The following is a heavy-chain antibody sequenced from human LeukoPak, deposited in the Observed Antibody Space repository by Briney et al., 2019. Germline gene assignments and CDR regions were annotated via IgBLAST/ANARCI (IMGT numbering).Heavy chain of an antibody. Sequence: ASVNVSCKASVYTFTGYYMHWVRQAPGQGLEWMGWINPNSGDTNYAQKFQGRVTMTRDTSISTAYMELSRLRSDDTAVYYCARGELLWFGESNDAFDIWGQGTMVTVSS. CDR3: ARGELLWFGESNDAFDI. CDR2: INPNSGDT. CDR1: VYTFTGYY. V-gene: IGHV1-2*02. D-gene: IGHD3-10*01. J-gene: IGHJ3*02.